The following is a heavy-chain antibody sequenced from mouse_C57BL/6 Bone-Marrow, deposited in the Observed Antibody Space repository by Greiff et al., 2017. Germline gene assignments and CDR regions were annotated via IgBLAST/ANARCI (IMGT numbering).Heavy chain of an antibody. Sequence: VQLQQPGAELVMPGASVKLSCKASGYTFTSYWMHWVKQRPGQGLEWIGEIDPSDSYTNYNQKFKGKSTLTVDKSSSTAYMQLSSLTSEDSAVYYCARHYYGSSYWYFDVWGTGTTVTGSS. CDR3: ARHYYGSSYWYFDV. D-gene: IGHD1-1*01. CDR2: IDPSDSYT. J-gene: IGHJ1*03. CDR1: GYTFTSYW. V-gene: IGHV1-69*01.